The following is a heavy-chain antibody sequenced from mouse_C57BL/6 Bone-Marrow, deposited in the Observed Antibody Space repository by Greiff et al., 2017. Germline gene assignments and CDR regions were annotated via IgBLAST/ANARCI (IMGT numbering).Heavy chain of an antibody. CDR3: TNYYGKDAMDY. J-gene: IGHJ4*01. Sequence: VQLQESGAELVRPGASVTLSCKASGYTFTDYEMHWVKQTPVHGLEWIGAIDPETGGTAYNQKFKGKAILTADKSSSTAYMELRSLTSEDSAVYYCTNYYGKDAMDYWGQGTSVTVSS. CDR1: GYTFTDYE. V-gene: IGHV1-15*01. D-gene: IGHD1-1*01. CDR2: IDPETGGT.